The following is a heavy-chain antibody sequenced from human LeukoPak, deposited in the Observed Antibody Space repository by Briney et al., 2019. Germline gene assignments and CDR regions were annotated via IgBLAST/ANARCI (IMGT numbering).Heavy chain of an antibody. Sequence: GGSLRLSCAASGFTFSSYSMNWVRQAPGKGLEWVSSISSSSSSYIYYADSVKGRFTISRDNAKNSLYLQMNSLRAEDTAVYYCARETPLRGSYFFPPVLSKNSFDYWGQGTLVTVSS. CDR3: ARETPLRGSYFFPPVLSKNSFDY. CDR1: GFTFSSYS. J-gene: IGHJ4*02. CDR2: ISSSSSSYI. D-gene: IGHD1-26*01. V-gene: IGHV3-21*01.